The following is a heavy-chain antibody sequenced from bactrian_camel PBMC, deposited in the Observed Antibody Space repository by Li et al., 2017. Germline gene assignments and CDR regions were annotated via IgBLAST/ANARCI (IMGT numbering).Heavy chain of an antibody. CDR3: AARVFPLPPSIYDSLSWGDFPY. CDR2: ICPSGGRT. D-gene: IGHD4*01. Sequence: HVQLVESGGGLVQPGGSLRLSCVASGYTVGSYCMGWFRQVPGKQREGVASICPSGGRTDYGDSVKGRFAISQDSTSNILYLQMDSLKPEDTAMYYCAARVFPLPPSIYDSLSWGDFPYRGQGTQVTV. V-gene: IGHV3-3*01. CDR1: GYTVGSYC. J-gene: IGHJ6*01.